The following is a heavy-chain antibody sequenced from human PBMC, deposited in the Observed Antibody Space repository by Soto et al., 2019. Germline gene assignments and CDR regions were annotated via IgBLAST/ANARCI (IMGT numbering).Heavy chain of an antibody. D-gene: IGHD3-22*01. J-gene: IGHJ4*02. V-gene: IGHV3-30*18. CDR3: AKGNYDSSGYYPYYFDY. CDR1: GFTFSSYG. CDR2: ISYDGSNK. Sequence: QVQLVESGGGVVQPGRSLRLSCAASGFTFSSYGMHWVRQAPGKGLEWVAVISYDGSNKYYADSVKGRFTISRDNSKNTLYLQMNSLRAEDTAVYYCAKGNYDSSGYYPYYFDYWGQGTLVTVSS.